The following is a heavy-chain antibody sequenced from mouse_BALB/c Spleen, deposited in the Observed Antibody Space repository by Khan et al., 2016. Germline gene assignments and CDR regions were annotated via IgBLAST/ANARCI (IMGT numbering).Heavy chain of an antibody. CDR2: ISCYNGAT. J-gene: IGHJ2*01. CDR1: GYSFIGYY. V-gene: IGHV1S34*01. D-gene: IGHD2-12*01. CDR3: ARPYFSFDEGYYFNY. Sequence: LVKTGASVKISCKASGYSFIGYYMHWVKQSHGKSLEWIGYISCYNGATRYNQKFKGKATFTVDTSSNTAYMQFNSLTSEDSAVYYCARPYFSFDEGYYFNYWGQGTTLTVSS.